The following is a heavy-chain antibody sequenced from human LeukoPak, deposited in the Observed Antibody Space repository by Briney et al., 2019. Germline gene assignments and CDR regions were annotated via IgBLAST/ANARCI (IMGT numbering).Heavy chain of an antibody. CDR3: ARHSYENWFDP. CDR1: GFTFSSYS. D-gene: IGHD5-18*01. CDR2: ISSSSSYI. Sequence: GGSPRLSCAASGFTFSSYSMNWVRQAPGKGLEWVSSISSSSSYIYYADSVKGRFTISRDNAKNSLYLQMNSLRAEDTAVYYCARHSYENWFDPWGQGTLVTVSS. J-gene: IGHJ5*02. V-gene: IGHV3-21*01.